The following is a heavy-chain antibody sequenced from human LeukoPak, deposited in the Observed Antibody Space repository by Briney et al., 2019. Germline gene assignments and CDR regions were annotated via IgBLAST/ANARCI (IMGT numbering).Heavy chain of an antibody. J-gene: IGHJ4*02. CDR3: AKDYYNFWSGYGYFDY. D-gene: IGHD3-3*01. CDR1: GFTFNTYG. V-gene: IGHV3-30*02. CDR2: IWYDGSNK. Sequence: PGGSLRLSCAASGFTFNTYGMHWVRQAPGKGLEGVAFIWYDGSNKYYVDSVKGRFTISRDNSKNTLYLQMNSLRADDTAVYYCAKDYYNFWSGYGYFDYWGQGTLVTVSS.